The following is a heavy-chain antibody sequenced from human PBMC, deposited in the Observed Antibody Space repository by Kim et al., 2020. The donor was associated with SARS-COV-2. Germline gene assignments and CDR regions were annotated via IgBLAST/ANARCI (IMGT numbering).Heavy chain of an antibody. D-gene: IGHD3-10*01. CDR2: IIPIFGTA. CDR1: GGTFSSYA. V-gene: IGHV1-69*13. CDR3: GMSSMVRGVYLDY. J-gene: IGHJ4*02. Sequence: SVKVSCKASGGTFSSYAISWVRQAPGQGLEWMGGIIPIFGTANYAQKFQGRVTITADESTSTAYMELSSLRSEDTAVYYCGMSSMVRGVYLDYWGQGTLVTVSS.